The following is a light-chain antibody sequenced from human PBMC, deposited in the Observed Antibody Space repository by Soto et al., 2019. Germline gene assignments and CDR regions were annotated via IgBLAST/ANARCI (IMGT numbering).Light chain of an antibody. J-gene: IGKJ5*01. Sequence: EIVMTQSPSTLSVSPWERSTLSFMASQSVTSNYLAWYQQKPGQAPRLLIYGASTRATGIPARFSGSGSGTEFTLTISSLQSEDFAVYYCQQYNNWPPITFGQGTQLEIK. CDR2: GAS. CDR3: QQYNNWPPIT. CDR1: QSVTSN. V-gene: IGKV3-15*01.